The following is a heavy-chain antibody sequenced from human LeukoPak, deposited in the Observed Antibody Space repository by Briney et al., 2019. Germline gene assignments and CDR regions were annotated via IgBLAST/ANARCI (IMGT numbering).Heavy chain of an antibody. CDR1: GFTVSSNY. D-gene: IGHD2-2*01. CDR3: AREGLDCSSTSCYALGIGSYYYYGMDV. J-gene: IGHJ6*02. CDR2: IYSGGST. Sequence: AGSLRLSCAASGFTVSSNYMSWVRQAPGKGLEWVSVIYSGGSTYYADSVKGRFTISRDNAKNTLYLQMNSLRAEDTAVYYCAREGLDCSSTSCYALGIGSYYYYGMDVWGQGTTVTVSS. V-gene: IGHV3-66*01.